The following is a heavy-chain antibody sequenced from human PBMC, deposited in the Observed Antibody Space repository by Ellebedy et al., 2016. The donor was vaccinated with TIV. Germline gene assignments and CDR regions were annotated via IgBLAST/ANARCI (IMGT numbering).Heavy chain of an antibody. Sequence: AASVKVSCNASGYTFTSYYMHWVRQAPGQGLEWMGIINPSGGSTSYAQKLQGRVTMTRDTSTSTVYMELSSLRSEDTAVYYCARDQGVAGGDGYGDTGYFQHWGQGTLVTVSS. CDR3: ARDQGVAGGDGYGDTGYFQH. CDR2: INPSGGST. V-gene: IGHV1-46*04. D-gene: IGHD4-17*01. J-gene: IGHJ1*01. CDR1: GYTFTSYY.